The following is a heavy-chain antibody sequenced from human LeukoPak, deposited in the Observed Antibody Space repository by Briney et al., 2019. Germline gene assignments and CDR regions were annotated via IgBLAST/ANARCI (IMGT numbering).Heavy chain of an antibody. Sequence: GGSLRLSCTASGFTFISYWMHWVRQAPGKGLVWISRINRYGSSTDSADSLKGRVTISRDNAKNTLYLQMNSLRAEDTAVYYCARDAPGNTALDYWGQGTLVTVSS. CDR2: INRYGSST. D-gene: IGHD5-18*01. J-gene: IGHJ4*02. CDR1: GFTFISYW. V-gene: IGHV3-74*01. CDR3: ARDAPGNTALDY.